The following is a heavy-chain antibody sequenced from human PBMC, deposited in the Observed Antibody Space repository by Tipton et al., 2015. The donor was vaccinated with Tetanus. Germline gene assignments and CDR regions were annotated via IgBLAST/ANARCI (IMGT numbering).Heavy chain of an antibody. CDR2: LYDNGRT. CDR1: GGSISNHY. D-gene: IGHD1-7*01. J-gene: IGHJ4*02. V-gene: IGHV4-59*11. Sequence: PSLTCTVSGGSISNHYWSWIRQPPGKGLEWIGYLYDNGRTKYNPSLNSRVTISVDTPKKQLSLKLTSVTAADTAVYYCARANYDSSKKGPFDSWGQGSLAIVSS. CDR3: ARANYDSSKKGPFDS.